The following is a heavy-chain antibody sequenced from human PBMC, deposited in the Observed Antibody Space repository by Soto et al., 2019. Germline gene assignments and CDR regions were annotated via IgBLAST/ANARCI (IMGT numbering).Heavy chain of an antibody. CDR1: GFTFSSYA. CDR2: ISGSGGST. CDR3: AKDGGELNAFDI. Sequence: EVQLLESGGGLAQPGGSLRLSCAASGFTFSSYAMSWVRQAPGKGLEWVSAISGSGGSTYYADSVKGRFTISRDNSKNTLYLQMNSLRAEDTAVYYCAKDGGELNAFDIWGQGTMVTVSS. V-gene: IGHV3-23*01. J-gene: IGHJ3*02. D-gene: IGHD1-26*01.